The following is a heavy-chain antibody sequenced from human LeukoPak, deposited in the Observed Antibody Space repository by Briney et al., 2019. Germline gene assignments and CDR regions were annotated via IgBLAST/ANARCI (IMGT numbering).Heavy chain of an antibody. CDR2: ISRDGNII. CDR3: ARYVLLMDY. J-gene: IGHJ4*02. D-gene: IGHD3-16*01. CDR1: GFSFSDHH. V-gene: IGHV3-11*01. Sequence: PGGPLRLSCAASGFSFSDHHMSWVRQVPGKGLEWLAYISRDGNIIVYADSVKGRFIISRDNAKQSVYLEMTSLRPEDTAVYYCARYVLLMDYWGQGTLVTVSS.